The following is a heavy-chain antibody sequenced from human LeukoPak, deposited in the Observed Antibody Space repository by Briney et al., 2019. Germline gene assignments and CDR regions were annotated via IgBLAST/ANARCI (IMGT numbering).Heavy chain of an antibody. CDR3: YTDIVTVPAPDY. CDR2: ITHDRGDE. Sequence: GGSLRLSCTASGFTFNTYGMHWVRQPPGKGLEWVAFITHDRGDEYYADSAKGRFTISRDSSKTTLYLQMNSLRAEDTAVYYCYTDIVTVPAPDYWGQGALVTVSS. CDR1: GFTFNTYG. J-gene: IGHJ4*02. D-gene: IGHD2-2*01. V-gene: IGHV3-30*02.